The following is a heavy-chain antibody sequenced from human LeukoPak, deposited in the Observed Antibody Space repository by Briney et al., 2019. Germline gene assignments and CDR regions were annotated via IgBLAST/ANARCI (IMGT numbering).Heavy chain of an antibody. Sequence: PSETLSLTCTVSIDSISSYYWSWIRQPPGKGLEWVGYIFYSGSTNYNPSLKSRVTISVDTSENQLSLKLNSVTAADTAVYYCAGSYNWSDDFDYWGPGTLVTVSS. D-gene: IGHD1-1*01. CDR1: IDSISSYY. CDR3: AGSYNWSDDFDY. J-gene: IGHJ4*02. CDR2: IFYSGST. V-gene: IGHV4-59*01.